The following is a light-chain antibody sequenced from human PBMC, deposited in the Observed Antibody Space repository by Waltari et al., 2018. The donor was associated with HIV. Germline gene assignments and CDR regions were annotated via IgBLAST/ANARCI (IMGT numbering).Light chain of an antibody. CDR2: GAS. CDR3: QQYSGWPRT. CDR1: QSVGTN. J-gene: IGKJ1*01. V-gene: IGKV3-15*01. Sequence: EIVMTQSPATLSVTPGERATLSCRASQSVGTNLGWYQKKPGQAPRLLIYGASTRAPGIPANFSGSGSGTEFSLTIGSLQPEDLAVYYCQQYSGWPRTFGQGTKVEIK.